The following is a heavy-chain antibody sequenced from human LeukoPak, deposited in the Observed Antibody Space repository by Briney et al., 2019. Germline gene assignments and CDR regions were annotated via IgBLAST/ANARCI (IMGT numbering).Heavy chain of an antibody. D-gene: IGHD3-9*01. CDR3: AREELRYFEWLLYRAVPNYYYYGMDV. J-gene: IGHJ6*02. V-gene: IGHV1-2*02. CDR1: GYSFTSFY. CDR2: INPNSGGT. Sequence: ASVKVSCKASGYSFTSFYMHWVRQAPGQGLEWMGWINPNSGGTNYAQKFQGRVTMTRDTSISTAYMELSRLRSDDTAVYYCAREELRYFEWLLYRAVPNYYYYGMDVWGQGTTVTVSS.